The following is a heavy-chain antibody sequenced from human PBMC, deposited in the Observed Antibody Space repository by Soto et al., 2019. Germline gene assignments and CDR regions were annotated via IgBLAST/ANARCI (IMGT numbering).Heavy chain of an antibody. Sequence: QLQLQESGPGLVKPSETLSLTCTVSGGSISSSSYYWGWIRQPPGKGLEWIGSIYYSGSTYYNPSLKSRVTISVDTSKNPFSLKLSSVTAADTAVYYCARGHYDILTGYYKGFDYWGQGTLVTVSS. CDR1: GGSISSSSYY. J-gene: IGHJ4*02. V-gene: IGHV4-39*01. D-gene: IGHD3-9*01. CDR3: ARGHYDILTGYYKGFDY. CDR2: IYYSGST.